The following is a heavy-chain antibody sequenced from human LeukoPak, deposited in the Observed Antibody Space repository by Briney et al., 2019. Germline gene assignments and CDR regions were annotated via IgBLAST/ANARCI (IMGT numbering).Heavy chain of an antibody. J-gene: IGHJ4*02. CDR3: ARHKVGDFYNPSDY. D-gene: IGHD2-21*02. V-gene: IGHV4-39*07. CDR2: YSHTGST. Sequence: SETLSLTCIVSGGSSSSYSWGWIRQPPGKGLEWIGSYSHTGSTYYNPSLKSRVTISVDTSKNQISLKLSSVTAADTAVYYCARHKVGDFYNPSDYWGQGTLVTVSS. CDR1: GGSSSSYS.